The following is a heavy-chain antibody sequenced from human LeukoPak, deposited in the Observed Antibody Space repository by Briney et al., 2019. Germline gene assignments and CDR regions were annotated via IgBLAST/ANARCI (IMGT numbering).Heavy chain of an antibody. Sequence: ASVKVSCKVSGYTLTELSMHWVRQAPGKGLEWMGGFDPEDGETIYAQKFQGRVTITQDTSTDTAYMELSSLRSEVTAVYCCATYTYSGSWYLVWGQGTLVTVSS. CDR3: ATYTYSGSWYLV. V-gene: IGHV1-24*01. J-gene: IGHJ1*01. D-gene: IGHD6-13*01. CDR1: GYTLTELS. CDR2: FDPEDGET.